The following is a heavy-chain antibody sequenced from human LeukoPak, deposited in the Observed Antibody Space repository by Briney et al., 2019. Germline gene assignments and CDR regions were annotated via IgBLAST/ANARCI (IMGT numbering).Heavy chain of an antibody. D-gene: IGHD1-7*01. CDR3: ASERGITGTTQPFDY. Sequence: GASVKVSCKASGGTFSSYAISWVRQAPGQGLEWMGGIIPIFGTANYAQKFQGRVTITADESTSTAYMELSSLRSEDTAVYYCASERGITGTTQPFDYWGQGTLVTVSS. V-gene: IGHV1-69*13. J-gene: IGHJ4*02. CDR2: IIPIFGTA. CDR1: GGTFSSYA.